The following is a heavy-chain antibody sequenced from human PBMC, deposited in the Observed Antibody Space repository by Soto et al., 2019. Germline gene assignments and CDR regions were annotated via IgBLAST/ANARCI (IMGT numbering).Heavy chain of an antibody. CDR3: ARDHQRDYEVDYFDY. CDR1: GLTVSSNY. D-gene: IGHD4-17*01. J-gene: IGHJ4*02. CDR2: IYSGGST. Sequence: GSLRLSCAASGLTVSSNYMSWVRQAPGKGLEWVSVIYSGGSTYYADSVKGRFTISRDNSKNTLYLQMNSLRAEDTAVYYCARDHQRDYEVDYFDYWGQGTLVTVSS. V-gene: IGHV3-66*01.